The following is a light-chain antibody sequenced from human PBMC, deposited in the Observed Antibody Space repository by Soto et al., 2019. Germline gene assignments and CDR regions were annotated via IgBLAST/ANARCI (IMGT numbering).Light chain of an antibody. V-gene: IGLV1-47*02. J-gene: IGLJ3*02. CDR3: AACDDSLTGPV. CDR1: TSNIGSNF. CDR2: TNN. Sequence: QSVLTQPPSVSGTPGQRATISCSGSTSNIGSNFVYWYQQLPGTAPKLLIYTNNQRPSGVPDRFSGSKSGTSASLAITGLRFEDEADYYCAACDDSLTGPVFGGGTKLTVL.